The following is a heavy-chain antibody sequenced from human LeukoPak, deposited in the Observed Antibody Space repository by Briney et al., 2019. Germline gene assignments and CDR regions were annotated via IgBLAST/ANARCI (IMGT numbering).Heavy chain of an antibody. CDR2: ISYDGSNK. Sequence: GGSLRLSCAASGFTFSSYAMSWVRQAPGKGLEWVAVISYDGSNKYYADSVKGRFTISRDNSKNTLYLQMNSLRAEDTAVYYCARDGFYGSGSYYIEGGMDVWGQGTTVTVSS. D-gene: IGHD3-10*01. J-gene: IGHJ6*02. V-gene: IGHV3-30-3*01. CDR1: GFTFSSYA. CDR3: ARDGFYGSGSYYIEGGMDV.